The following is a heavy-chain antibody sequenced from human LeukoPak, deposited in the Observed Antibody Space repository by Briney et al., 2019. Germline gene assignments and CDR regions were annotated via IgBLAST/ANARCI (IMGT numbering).Heavy chain of an antibody. V-gene: IGHV3-48*01. CDR1: GFTFSSYN. CDR3: ARCISTSIDIFDI. J-gene: IGHJ3*02. Sequence: GGSLRLSCAASGFTFSSYNMNWVRQAPGSGLEWVSYISSSGSTIFYADSVEGRFTISRDNAKNSLYLQMNSLRAEDTAVYYCARCISTSIDIFDIWGQGTMVIVSS. CDR2: ISSSGSTI. D-gene: IGHD1-14*01.